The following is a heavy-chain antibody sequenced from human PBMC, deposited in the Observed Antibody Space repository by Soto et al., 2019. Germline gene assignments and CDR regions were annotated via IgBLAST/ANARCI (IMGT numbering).Heavy chain of an antibody. CDR3: ARVRRGRAVMTAMHY. Sequence: QVQLVESGGGVVQPGRSLRLSCAASGFTFSSYTMHWVRQAPGKGLEWVTVISYDGSNKQYADSVMRRFTISRDNSNNTLYLQINSLRAEDTAVYYCARVRRGRAVMTAMHYWGRGTLVTVSS. V-gene: IGHV3-30-3*01. J-gene: IGHJ4*02. CDR2: ISYDGSNK. D-gene: IGHD2-21*02. CDR1: GFTFSSYT.